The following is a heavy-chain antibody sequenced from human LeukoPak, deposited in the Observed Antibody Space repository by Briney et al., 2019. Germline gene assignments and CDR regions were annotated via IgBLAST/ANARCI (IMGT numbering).Heavy chain of an antibody. CDR3: ARGGRRTPYYFDY. CDR2: INHSGST. D-gene: IGHD1-14*01. J-gene: IGHJ4*02. V-gene: IGHV4-34*01. Sequence: SETLSLTCAVYGGSFSGYYWSWIRQPPGKGLEWIGEINHSGSTNYNPSLKSRVTISVDTSKNQFSLKLSSVTAVDTAVYYCARGGRRTPYYFDYWGQGTLVTVSS. CDR1: GGSFSGYY.